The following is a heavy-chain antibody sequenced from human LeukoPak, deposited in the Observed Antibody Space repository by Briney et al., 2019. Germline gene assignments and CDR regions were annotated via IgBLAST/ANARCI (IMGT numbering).Heavy chain of an antibody. CDR3: ARSMVRGVSDY. V-gene: IGHV3-23*01. CDR1: GFTFSSYA. D-gene: IGHD3-10*01. CDR2: ISGSGGST. J-gene: IGHJ4*02. Sequence: PGGSLRLSYAASGFTFSSYAMSWVRQAPGKGLEWVSAISGSGGSTYFADSVKGRFTISRDNAKNTLYLQMNSLRAEDTAVYYCARSMVRGVSDYWGQGTLVTVSS.